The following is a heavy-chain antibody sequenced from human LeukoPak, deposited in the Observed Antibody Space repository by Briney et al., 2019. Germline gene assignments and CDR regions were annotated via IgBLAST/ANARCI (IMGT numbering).Heavy chain of an antibody. CDR3: AGGYGTFPY. CDR1: GITVSSNY. D-gene: IGHD5-18*01. J-gene: IGHJ4*02. CDR2: IYSGGST. Sequence: PGGSLRLSCAASGITVSSNYMSWVRQAPGKGLEWVSLIYSGGSTNYAASVKGRFTISRDNSKNTLYLQMNSLRGEDTAVYYCAGGYGTFPYWGQGTLVTVPS. V-gene: IGHV3-66*01.